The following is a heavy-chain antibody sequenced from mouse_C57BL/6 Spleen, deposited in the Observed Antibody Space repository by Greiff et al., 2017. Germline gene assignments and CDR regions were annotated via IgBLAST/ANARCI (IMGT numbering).Heavy chain of an antibody. Sequence: QVQLQQSGPGLVAPSQSLSITCTVSGFSLTSYGVSWVRQPPGKGLEWLGVIWGDGSTNYHSALISRLSISKDNSKSQVFLKLNSLQTDDTATYYCAKHITTVVAFYWYFDVWGTGTTVTVSS. V-gene: IGHV2-3*01. CDR1: GFSLTSYG. CDR3: AKHITTVVAFYWYFDV. CDR2: IWGDGST. D-gene: IGHD1-1*01. J-gene: IGHJ1*03.